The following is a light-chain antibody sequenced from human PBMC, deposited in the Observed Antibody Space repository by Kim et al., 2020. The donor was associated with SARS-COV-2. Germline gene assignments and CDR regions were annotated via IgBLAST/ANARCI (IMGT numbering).Light chain of an antibody. V-gene: IGKV1-5*03. CDR3: QQYNTSPD. CDR1: QSISIW. Sequence: DIQMTQSPSTLSASVGDRVTITCRASQSISIWLAWYQHKPAKAPKLLIYKASSLQSGVPSRFSGNGSGTEFTLTISSLQPDDFATYYCQQYNTSPDFGQGTKVDIK. CDR2: KAS. J-gene: IGKJ1*01.